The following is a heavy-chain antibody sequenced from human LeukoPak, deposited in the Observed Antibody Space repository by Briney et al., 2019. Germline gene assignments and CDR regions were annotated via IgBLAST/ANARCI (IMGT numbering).Heavy chain of an antibody. CDR3: ARGGYCSSTRCYLVGNWFDP. CDR2: IYYSGST. CDR1: GDSMSGYY. D-gene: IGHD2-2*01. Sequence: PSETLSLTCTVSGDSMSGYYWSWIRQPPGKGLEWIGYIYYSGSTNYNPSLKSRVTMSVDTSKNQFSLKLSSVTAADTAVYYCARGGYCSSTRCYLVGNWFDPWGQGTLVTVSS. J-gene: IGHJ5*02. V-gene: IGHV4-59*01.